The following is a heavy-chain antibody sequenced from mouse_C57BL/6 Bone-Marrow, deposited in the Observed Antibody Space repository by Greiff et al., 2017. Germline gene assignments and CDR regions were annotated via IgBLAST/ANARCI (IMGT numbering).Heavy chain of an antibody. D-gene: IGHD1-1*01. V-gene: IGHV1-55*01. CDR2: IDPGSGST. CDR1: GYTFTGYW. Sequence: VQLQQPGAELVKPGASVKMSCKASGYTFTGYWITWVKQRPGKGLEWIGDIDPGSGSTTYNEKFKSNATLTVDTSSSTAYMQLRRLTAEDSAVYYCARKIYYGSSSDYWGQGTTLTVS. J-gene: IGHJ2*01. CDR3: ARKIYYGSSSDY.